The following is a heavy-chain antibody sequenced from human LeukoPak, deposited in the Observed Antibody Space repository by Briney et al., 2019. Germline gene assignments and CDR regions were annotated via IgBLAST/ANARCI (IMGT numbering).Heavy chain of an antibody. J-gene: IGHJ6*02. V-gene: IGHV4-31*03. D-gene: IGHD3-3*01. CDR3: ARDRNDFWSGYSKYYYYGMDV. CDR2: IYYSGST. CDR1: GGSISSGGYY. Sequence: PSETLSLTCTVSGGSISSGGYYWSWIRQHPGKGLEWIGYIYYSGSTYYNPSLKSRVTISVDTSKNQFSLKLSSVTAADTAVYYCARDRNDFWSGYSKYYYYGMDVWGQGTTVTVSS.